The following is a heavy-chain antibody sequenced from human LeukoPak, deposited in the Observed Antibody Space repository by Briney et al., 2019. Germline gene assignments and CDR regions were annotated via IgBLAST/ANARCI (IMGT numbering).Heavy chain of an antibody. V-gene: IGHV1-2*02. CDR3: ARLKPGWELLSFDY. CDR2: INPNSGGT. J-gene: IGHJ4*02. CDR1: GYTFTSYG. Sequence: ASVKVSCKASGYTFTSYGISWVRQAPGQGLEWMGWINPNSGGTNYAQKFQGRVTMTRDTSISTAYMELSRLRSDDTAVYYCARLKPGWELLSFDYWGQGTLVTVSS. D-gene: IGHD1-26*01.